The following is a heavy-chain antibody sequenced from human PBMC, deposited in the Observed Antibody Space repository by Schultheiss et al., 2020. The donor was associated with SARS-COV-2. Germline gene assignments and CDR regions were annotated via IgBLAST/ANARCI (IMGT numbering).Heavy chain of an antibody. CDR3: VRDSQWQQKDF. D-gene: IGHD6-13*01. CDR1: GFTFSSYA. Sequence: GGSLRLSCAASGFTFSSYAMSWVRQAPGKGLEWVSSISVSGGNTFYAESVRARFTIYRDSSKNTVYLQMNSLRAEDTAVYYCVRDSQWQQKDFWGQGTLVTVSS. V-gene: IGHV3-23*01. CDR2: ISVSGGNT. J-gene: IGHJ4*02.